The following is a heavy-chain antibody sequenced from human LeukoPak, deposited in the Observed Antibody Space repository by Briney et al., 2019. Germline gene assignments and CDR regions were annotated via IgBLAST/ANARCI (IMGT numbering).Heavy chain of an antibody. J-gene: IGHJ6*03. CDR2: IRYDGSNK. D-gene: IGHD2-2*01. Sequence: PGGSLRLSCAASGFTFSSYGMHWVRQAPGKGLEWVAFIRYDGSNKYYADSVKCRFTISRDNSKNTLYLQMNSLRAEDTAVYYCAKDTEDIVVVPAAHYYMDVWGKGTTVTVSS. CDR1: GFTFSSYG. V-gene: IGHV3-30*02. CDR3: AKDTEDIVVVPAAHYYMDV.